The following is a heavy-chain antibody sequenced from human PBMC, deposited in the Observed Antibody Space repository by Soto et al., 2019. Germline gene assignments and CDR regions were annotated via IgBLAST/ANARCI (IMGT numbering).Heavy chain of an antibody. CDR3: ERKSATSLQSRFLDP. D-gene: IGHD1-26*01. J-gene: IGHJ5*02. V-gene: IGHV4-39*01. CDR1: GGSVSSGDFY. CDR2: IYYNGNS. Sequence: SETLSLTCSVSGGSVSSGDFYWGWIRQPPGKGLEFIGSIYYNGNSYYNPSLKSRVTISVDASKNQFSLKVSSVTAADTAVYYCERKSATSLQSRFLDPWGQGTLVTVSS.